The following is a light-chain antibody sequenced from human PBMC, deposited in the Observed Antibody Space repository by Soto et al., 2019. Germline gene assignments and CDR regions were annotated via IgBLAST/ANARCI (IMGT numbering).Light chain of an antibody. CDR1: SSNIGAGYD. Sequence: QSVLTQPPSVSGAPGQWVTISCTGSSSNIGAGYDVHWYQQVPGTAPKLLIYGNINRPSGVPDRFSGSKSGTSASLAITGLQADDEADYYCQSYDSSLTVVFGGGTKVTVL. CDR3: QSYDSSLTVV. CDR2: GNI. J-gene: IGLJ2*01. V-gene: IGLV1-40*01.